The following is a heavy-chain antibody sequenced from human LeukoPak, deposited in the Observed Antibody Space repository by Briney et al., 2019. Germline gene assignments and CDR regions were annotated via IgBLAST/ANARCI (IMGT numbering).Heavy chain of an antibody. CDR1: GFTVSSNY. Sequence: PGGPLRLSCAASGFTVSSNYMSWVRQAPGKGLEWVSMLFSDGTTSYADSVKGRFTISRDSSKNTMYLQMNSLRAEDTAVYYCARVSGIAVAGTTPGSFDIWGQGTMLTVSS. CDR2: LFSDGTT. V-gene: IGHV3-53*01. D-gene: IGHD6-19*01. J-gene: IGHJ3*02. CDR3: ARVSGIAVAGTTPGSFDI.